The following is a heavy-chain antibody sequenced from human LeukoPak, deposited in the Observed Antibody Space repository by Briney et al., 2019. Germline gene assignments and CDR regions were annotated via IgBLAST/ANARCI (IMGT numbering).Heavy chain of an antibody. CDR1: GFTFSRYW. CDR2: INSDGSST. Sequence: GGSLRLSCAASGFTFSRYWMHWVRQAPGKGLVWVSRINSDGSSTSYADSVKGRFTISRDNAKNTLYLQMNSLRAEDTAVYYCARQNWNYFQHPEEFDYWGQGTLVTVSS. J-gene: IGHJ4*02. V-gene: IGHV3-74*01. CDR3: ARQNWNYFQHPEEFDY. D-gene: IGHD3-10*01.